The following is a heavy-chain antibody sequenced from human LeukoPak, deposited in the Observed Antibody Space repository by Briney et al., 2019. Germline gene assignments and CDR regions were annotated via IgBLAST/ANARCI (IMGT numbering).Heavy chain of an antibody. CDR2: IYSGGST. V-gene: IGHV3-53*01. Sequence: GGSLRLSCAASGFTVSSNYMSWVRQAPGKGLEWVSVIYSGGSTYYADSVKGRFTISRDNSKNTLYIQMISLRAEDTAVDYCARGTRAPLWEADTGGYFDYWGQGTLVTVSS. CDR1: GFTVSSNY. CDR3: ARGTRAPLWEADTGGYFDY. J-gene: IGHJ4*02. D-gene: IGHD1-26*01.